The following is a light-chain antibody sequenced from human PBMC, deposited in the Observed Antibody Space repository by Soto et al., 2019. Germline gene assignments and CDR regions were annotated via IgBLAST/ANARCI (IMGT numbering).Light chain of an antibody. CDR1: RSISNY. J-gene: IGKJ4*01. Sequence: DIQMTQSPSSLSASVGDRVAITCRASRSISNYLNWYQLKPGKAPKLLIFAASSSQSAVPSRFSGSGSGTDFTLTISSLQPTDFANYYCQQSYSRVTFGGGTKVDIK. CDR2: AAS. CDR3: QQSYSRVT. V-gene: IGKV1-39*01.